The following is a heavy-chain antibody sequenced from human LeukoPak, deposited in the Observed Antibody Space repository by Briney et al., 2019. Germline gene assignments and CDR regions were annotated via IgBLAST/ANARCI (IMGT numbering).Heavy chain of an antibody. CDR2: IVVGSGNT. V-gene: IGHV1-58*02. J-gene: IGHJ6*02. D-gene: IGHD1-14*01. CDR1: GFTFTSSA. Sequence: GASVKVSCKASGFTFTSSAMQWVRQARGQRLEWIGWIVVGSGNTNYAQKFQERVTITRDMSTSTAYMELSSLRSEDTAVYYCAAGYEKLYYYGMDVWGQGTTVTVSS. CDR3: AAGYEKLYYYGMDV.